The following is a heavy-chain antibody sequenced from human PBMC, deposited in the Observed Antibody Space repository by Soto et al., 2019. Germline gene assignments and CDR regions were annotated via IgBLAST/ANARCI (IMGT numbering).Heavy chain of an antibody. Sequence: PGGSLRLSCAASGFTFSSYGMHWVRQAPGKGLEWVAVISYDGSNKYYADSVKGRFTISRDNSKNTLYLQMNSLRAEDTAVYYCAKDGVVAATLGMDVWGQGTTVTVSS. J-gene: IGHJ6*02. D-gene: IGHD2-15*01. CDR2: ISYDGSNK. V-gene: IGHV3-30*18. CDR1: GFTFSSYG. CDR3: AKDGVVAATLGMDV.